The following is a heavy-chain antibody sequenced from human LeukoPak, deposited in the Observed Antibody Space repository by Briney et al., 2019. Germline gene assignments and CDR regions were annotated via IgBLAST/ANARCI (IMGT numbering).Heavy chain of an antibody. J-gene: IGHJ4*02. CDR1: GFSFSSYE. D-gene: IGHD3-22*01. CDR3: ARGISGYYYDSSGYYYFDH. CDR2: ITGSSDGK. V-gene: IGHV3-48*03. Sequence: PGGSLRLSCSASGFSFSSYEMNWVRQAPGKGLEWISYITGSSDGKYYADSVKGRFSISRDNAKNTLYLQMNSLRAEDTAVYYCARGISGYYYDSSGYYYFDHWGQGTLVTVSS.